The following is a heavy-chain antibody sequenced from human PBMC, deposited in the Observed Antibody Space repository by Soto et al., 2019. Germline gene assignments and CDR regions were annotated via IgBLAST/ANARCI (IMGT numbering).Heavy chain of an antibody. CDR3: ARGRKTTATGGGDCDP. Sequence: QVQLVQSGAEVTTPGASVTVSCQTSGYTFTDCYVPWVRQAPGHGLAWMGWNNPDNGGTNYAQKLQDWGTQTRDTSITTTYMALSRLKSDDTAVYYCARGRKTTATGGGDCDPGGQGTLVSGST. CDR2: NNPDNGGT. CDR1: GYTFTDCY. D-gene: IGHD4-4*01. J-gene: IGHJ5*02. V-gene: IGHV1-2*04.